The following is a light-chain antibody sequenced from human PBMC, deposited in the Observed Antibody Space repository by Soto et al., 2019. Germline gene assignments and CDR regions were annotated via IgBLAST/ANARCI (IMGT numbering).Light chain of an antibody. V-gene: IGKV3-20*01. Sequence: EIVLTQSPGTLSLSPGERATLSCRASQSVNSNYLAWHQQKPGQAPRLLIYGVSSRATGIPDRFSGSGSGTDFNLTVNRLEPEDFAVYYCQQYGSSPFTFGPGTKVDIK. CDR1: QSVNSNY. CDR3: QQYGSSPFT. J-gene: IGKJ3*01. CDR2: GVS.